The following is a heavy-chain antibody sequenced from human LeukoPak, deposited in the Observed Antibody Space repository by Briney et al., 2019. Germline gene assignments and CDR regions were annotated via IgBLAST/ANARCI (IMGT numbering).Heavy chain of an antibody. CDR3: AREVVGARRYFDY. V-gene: IGHV3-33*01. Sequence: GGSLRLSWEASGFTFSSYGMHWVRQAPGKGLGWVAVIWYDGSNKYYADSVKGRFTISRDNSKNTLYLQMNSLRAEDTAVYYCAREVVGARRYFDYWGQGTLVTVSS. J-gene: IGHJ4*02. D-gene: IGHD1-26*01. CDR1: GFTFSSYG. CDR2: IWYDGSNK.